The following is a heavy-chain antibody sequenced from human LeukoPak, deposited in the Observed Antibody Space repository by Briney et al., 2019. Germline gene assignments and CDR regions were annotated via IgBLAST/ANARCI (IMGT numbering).Heavy chain of an antibody. Sequence: GGSLRLSCAASGFTFNSYAMSWVRQAPEKGLEWVSAISGSGSASYYADSVKGRFTVSRDNSKNTLYLQMNSLRAEDTAVYFCAKDSVGVAGPDYWGQGTLVTVSS. CDR3: AKDSVGVAGPDY. J-gene: IGHJ4*02. D-gene: IGHD6-19*01. CDR2: ISGSGSAS. CDR1: GFTFNSYA. V-gene: IGHV3-23*01.